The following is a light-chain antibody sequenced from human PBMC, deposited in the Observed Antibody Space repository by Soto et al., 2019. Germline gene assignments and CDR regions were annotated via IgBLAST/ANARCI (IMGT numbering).Light chain of an antibody. J-gene: IGLJ1*01. V-gene: IGLV2-23*02. CDR3: CSYAGSSTLV. CDR2: EVS. Sequence: QSALTQPASVSGSPGRSITISCTGASSDVGSYNLVSWYQHHPGKAPKLMIYEVSKRPSGVSNRFSGSKSGNTASLTISGLQAEDEADYYCCSYAGSSTLVFGTGTKVTVL. CDR1: SSDVGSYNL.